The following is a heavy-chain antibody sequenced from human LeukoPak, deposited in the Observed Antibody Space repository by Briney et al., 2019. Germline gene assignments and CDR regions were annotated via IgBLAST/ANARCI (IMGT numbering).Heavy chain of an antibody. CDR1: GYTFTRYA. D-gene: IGHD3-3*01. CDR3: ARATYYDFWSGSYYYYYGMDV. Sequence: ASVKVSCKASGYTFTRYAINWLRQAPGQGLEWMGWINPNSGGTNYAQKFQGWVTMTRDTSISTAYMELSRLRSDDTAVYYCARATYYDFWSGSYYYYYGMDVWGQGTTVTVSS. CDR2: INPNSGGT. V-gene: IGHV1-2*04. J-gene: IGHJ6*02.